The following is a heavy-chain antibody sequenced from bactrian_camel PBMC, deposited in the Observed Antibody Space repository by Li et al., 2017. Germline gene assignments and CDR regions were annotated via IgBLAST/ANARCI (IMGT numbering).Heavy chain of an antibody. CDR1: GVTFSYYF. Sequence: HVQLVESGGTLVQPGGSLRLSCAASGVTFSYYFMAWVRQAPGKGLEWVSSVHTTIGTPFYADSVKGRFTISRDNAKNILFLQVNSLKPEDTAMYYCVRGSRWYSAWGQGTQVTVS. V-gene: IGHV3-2*01. J-gene: IGHJ4*01. CDR3: VRGSRWYSA. D-gene: IGHD6*01. CDR2: VHTTIGTP.